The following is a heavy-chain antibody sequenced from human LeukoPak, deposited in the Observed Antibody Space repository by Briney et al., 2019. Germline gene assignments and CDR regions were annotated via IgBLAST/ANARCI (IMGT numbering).Heavy chain of an antibody. Sequence: PSETLSLTCAVYGGSFSGYYWSWIRQPPGKGLEWIGEINHSGSTNYNPSLKSRVTISVDTSKNQFSLKLSSVTAADTAVYYCARAPNVPFIAAAGFDYWGQGTLVTVSS. J-gene: IGHJ4*02. V-gene: IGHV4-34*01. CDR1: GGSFSGYY. D-gene: IGHD6-13*01. CDR3: ARAPNVPFIAAAGFDY. CDR2: INHSGST.